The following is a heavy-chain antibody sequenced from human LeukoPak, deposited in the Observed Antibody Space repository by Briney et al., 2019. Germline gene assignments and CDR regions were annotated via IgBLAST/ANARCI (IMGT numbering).Heavy chain of an antibody. J-gene: IGHJ5*02. CDR3: ARDYYGSGSSNWFDP. V-gene: IGHV3-66*01. CDR1: GFTVSSNY. D-gene: IGHD3-10*01. CDR2: IYSGGST. Sequence: GGSLRLSCAASGFTVSSNYMSWVRQAPGKGLEWVSVIYSGGSTYYADSVKGRFTISRDNSKNTLYLQMNSLRAEDTAVYYCARDYYGSGSSNWFDPWGQGTLVTASS.